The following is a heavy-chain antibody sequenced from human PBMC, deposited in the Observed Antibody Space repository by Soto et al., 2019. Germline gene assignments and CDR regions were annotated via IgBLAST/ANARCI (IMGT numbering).Heavy chain of an antibody. CDR2: IKSKTDGGTT. Sequence: EVQLVESGGGLVKPGGSLRLSCAASGFTFSNAWMSWVRQAPGKGLEWVGRIKSKTDGGTTDYAAPVKGRFTISRDDSKNTLYLQMNSLKTEDTAVYYCTTDPGCGGDCYSPAFDIWGQGTMVTVSS. CDR3: TTDPGCGGDCYSPAFDI. V-gene: IGHV3-15*01. D-gene: IGHD2-21*02. CDR1: GFTFSNAW. J-gene: IGHJ3*02.